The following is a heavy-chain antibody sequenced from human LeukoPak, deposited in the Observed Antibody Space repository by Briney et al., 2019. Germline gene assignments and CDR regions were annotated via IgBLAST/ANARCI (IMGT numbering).Heavy chain of an antibody. CDR3: AREFQNRGYYDSSGPAY. D-gene: IGHD3-22*01. CDR1: GGTFSSYA. V-gene: IGHV1-69*05. J-gene: IGHJ4*02. CDR2: IIPIFGTA. Sequence: SVKVSCKASGGTFSSYAISWVRQAPGQGHEWMGGIIPIFGTASYAQKFQGRVTITTDESTSTAYMELSSLRSEDTAVYYCAREFQNRGYYDSSGPAYWGQGTLVTVSS.